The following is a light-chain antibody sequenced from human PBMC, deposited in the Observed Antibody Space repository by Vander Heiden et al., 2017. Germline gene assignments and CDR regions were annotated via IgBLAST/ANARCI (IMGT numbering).Light chain of an antibody. J-gene: IGKJ4*01. Sequence: DIVMTQSPLSLPVTPGEPASISCRSSQSLLHSNGYNYLDWYLQKPGQSPQLLIYLGSNRASGLPDRFSGSGSGTDFTLKISRVEAEDVGVYYCMQALQTPRAFGGGTKVEIK. CDR3: MQALQTPRA. CDR1: QSLLHSNGYNY. CDR2: LGS. V-gene: IGKV2-28*01.